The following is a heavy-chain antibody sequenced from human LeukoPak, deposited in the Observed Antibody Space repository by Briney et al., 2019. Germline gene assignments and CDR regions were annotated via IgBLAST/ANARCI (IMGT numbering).Heavy chain of an antibody. CDR3: TAYDSSGYLLFDP. V-gene: IGHV3-73*01. D-gene: IGHD3-22*01. Sequence: GGSLRLSCAASGFTFSGSAMHWVRQASGKGLEWVGRIISKANSYATAYVASVKGRFTIYKDDSKNTEYLQMNSLKTEDTAVYYCTAYDSSGYLLFDPWGQGTLVSVSS. J-gene: IGHJ5*02. CDR2: IISKANSYAT. CDR1: GFTFSGSA.